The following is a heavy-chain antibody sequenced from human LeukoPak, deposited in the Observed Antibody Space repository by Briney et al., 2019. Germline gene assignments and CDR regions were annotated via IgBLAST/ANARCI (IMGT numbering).Heavy chain of an antibody. V-gene: IGHV1-2*02. CDR2: INPNSGVT. J-gene: IGHJ4*02. CDR3: ARGTGEGYTYGRYYFDY. CDR1: RYTFTGYY. Sequence: ASVKVPCKASRYTFTGYYMHWVRQAPGQGLEWMGWINPNSGVTDYAQNFQGRVTMTRDTSISTAHVELSRLRSDDTAVYYCARGTGEGYTYGRYYFDYWGQGTLVTVSS. D-gene: IGHD5-18*01.